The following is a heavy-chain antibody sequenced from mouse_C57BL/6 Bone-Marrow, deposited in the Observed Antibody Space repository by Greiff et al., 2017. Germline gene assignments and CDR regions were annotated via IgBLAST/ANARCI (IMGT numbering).Heavy chain of an antibody. CDR3: TQICYGYDVFAY. D-gene: IGHD2-2*01. V-gene: IGHV1-15*01. CDR1: GYTFTDYE. CDR2: IDPETGGT. Sequence: QVQLQQSGAELVRPGASVTLSCKASGYTFTDYEMHWVKQTPVHGLEWIGAIDPETGGTAYNQKFKGKAILTADKSSSTAYMELRSLTSEDSAVYYCTQICYGYDVFAYWGQGTLVTVSA. J-gene: IGHJ3*01.